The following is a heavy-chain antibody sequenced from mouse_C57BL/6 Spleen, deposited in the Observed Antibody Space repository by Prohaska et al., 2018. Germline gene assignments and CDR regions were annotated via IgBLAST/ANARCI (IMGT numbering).Heavy chain of an antibody. D-gene: IGHD2-4*01. CDR2: INYDGSST. CDR1: GFTFSDYY. CDR3: ASYDYDEAWFAY. Sequence: EVKLVESEGGLVQPGSSMKLSCTASGFTFSDYYMAWVRQVPEKGLEWVANINYDGSSTYYLDSLKSRFIISRDNAKNILYLQMSSLKSEDTATYYCASYDYDEAWFAYWGQGTLVTVSA. V-gene: IGHV5-16*01. J-gene: IGHJ3*01.